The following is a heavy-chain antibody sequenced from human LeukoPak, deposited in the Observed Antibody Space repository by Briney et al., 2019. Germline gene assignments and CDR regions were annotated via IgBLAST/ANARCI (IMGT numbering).Heavy chain of an antibody. D-gene: IGHD3-22*01. CDR2: IIPIFGTA. Sequence: SVKVSCKASGGTFSSYAISWVRQAPGQGLEWMGGIIPIFGTANYAQKFQGRVTITADESTSTAYMELSSLRSEATAVYYCARDSGVSGDSSGYGMDVWGQGTTVTVSS. CDR1: GGTFSSYA. J-gene: IGHJ6*02. CDR3: ARDSGVSGDSSGYGMDV. V-gene: IGHV1-69*13.